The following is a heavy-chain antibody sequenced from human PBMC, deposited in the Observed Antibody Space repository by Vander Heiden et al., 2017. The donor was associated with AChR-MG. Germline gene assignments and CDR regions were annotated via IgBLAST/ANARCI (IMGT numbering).Heavy chain of an antibody. J-gene: IGHJ5*02. CDR1: GGTLRAFA. Sequence: QVQLVQSGAEVKKPGSSVKVSCKASGGTLRAFALSWVRQAPGQGFDWMGGIIPMFGTPNYAQKFQGRLTITADKSTGTAYMELTNLTSAYAAVYYCSRDCSGGNCFGNWGQGTLVTVSS. CDR2: IIPMFGTP. V-gene: IGHV1-69*06. CDR3: SRDCSGGNCFGN. D-gene: IGHD2-15*01.